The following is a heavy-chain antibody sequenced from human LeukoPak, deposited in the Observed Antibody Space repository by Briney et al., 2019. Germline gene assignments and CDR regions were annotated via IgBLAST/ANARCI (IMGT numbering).Heavy chain of an antibody. CDR1: GGTFSSYA. CDR2: IIPIFGTA. Sequence: ASVKVSCKASGGTFSSYAISWVRQAPGQGLEGMGGIIPIFGTANYAQKFQGRVTITTDESTSTAYMELSSLRSEDTAVYYCAASDNWNYARFDPWGQGTLVTVSS. CDR3: AASDNWNYARFDP. J-gene: IGHJ5*02. D-gene: IGHD1-7*01. V-gene: IGHV1-69*05.